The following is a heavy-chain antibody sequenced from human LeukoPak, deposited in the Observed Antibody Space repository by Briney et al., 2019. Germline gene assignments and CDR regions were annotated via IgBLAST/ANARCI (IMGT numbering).Heavy chain of an antibody. V-gene: IGHV4-34*01. D-gene: IGHD2-15*01. CDR1: GGSFSGYY. J-gene: IGHJ3*02. CDR2: INHSGST. Sequence: PWETLSLTCAVYGGSFSGYYWSWIRQPPGKGLEWIGEINHSGSTNYNPSLKSRVTISVDTSKNQFSLKLSSVTAADTAVYYCARVKGYCSGGSCYLEAFDIWGQGTMVTVSS. CDR3: ARVKGYCSGGSCYLEAFDI.